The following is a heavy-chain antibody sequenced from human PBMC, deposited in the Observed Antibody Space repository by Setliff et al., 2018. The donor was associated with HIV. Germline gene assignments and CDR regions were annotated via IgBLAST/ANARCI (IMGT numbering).Heavy chain of an antibody. D-gene: IGHD1-26*01. Sequence: GGSLRLSCAASGSTFNSYSMNWVRQAPGKGLEWVSSISSSSSYIYYADSVKGRFTISRDNAKNSLYLQMNSLRAEDTGIYYCASSDGSGSYPFDSWGQGTLVTVSS. CDR1: GSTFNSYS. J-gene: IGHJ5*01. CDR2: ISSSSSYI. CDR3: ASSDGSGSYPFDS. V-gene: IGHV3-21*01.